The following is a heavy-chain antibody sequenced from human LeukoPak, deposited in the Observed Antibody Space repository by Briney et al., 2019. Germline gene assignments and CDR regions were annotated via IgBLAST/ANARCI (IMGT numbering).Heavy chain of an antibody. CDR3: AIDRYSSGWYTFDY. J-gene: IGHJ4*02. CDR1: GFTFSSYD. Sequence: PGGSLRLSCAASGFTFSSYDMHWVRQATGKGLEWVSAIGTAGDTYYPGSVKGRFTISRDNAKNSLDLQMNSLRAEDTAVYYCAIDRYSSGWYTFDYWGQGTLVTVSS. D-gene: IGHD6-19*01. V-gene: IGHV3-13*04. CDR2: IGTAGDT.